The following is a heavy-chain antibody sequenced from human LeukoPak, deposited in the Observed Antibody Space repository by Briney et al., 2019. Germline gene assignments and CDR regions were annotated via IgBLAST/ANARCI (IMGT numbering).Heavy chain of an antibody. Sequence: PSEALSLTCAVYGGSFSGYYWSWIRQPPGKGLEWIGEINHSGSTNCNSSLKSRVTISVDTSKNQFSLKLSSVTAADTAVYYCARGFDSRNSGFPQNDYWGQGTLVTVSS. CDR1: GGSFSGYY. CDR3: ARGFDSRNSGFPQNDY. J-gene: IGHJ4*02. CDR2: INHSGST. D-gene: IGHD4-23*01. V-gene: IGHV4-34*01.